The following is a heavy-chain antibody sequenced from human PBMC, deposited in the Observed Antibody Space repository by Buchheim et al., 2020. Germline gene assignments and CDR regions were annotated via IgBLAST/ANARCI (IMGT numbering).Heavy chain of an antibody. D-gene: IGHD2/OR15-2a*01. Sequence: QPQLQESGPGLVKPSETLSLTCTVSGRSIRSSSYYWGWIRQPPGKGLEWIGSIYYSGRTYYNPSLMRRVTISVDMSKNQFSLKVRSVTAADTAVYYCATIEEYYYGMDVWGQGTT. CDR1: GRSIRSSSYY. CDR3: ATIEEYYYGMDV. CDR2: IYYSGRT. V-gene: IGHV4-39*01. J-gene: IGHJ6*02.